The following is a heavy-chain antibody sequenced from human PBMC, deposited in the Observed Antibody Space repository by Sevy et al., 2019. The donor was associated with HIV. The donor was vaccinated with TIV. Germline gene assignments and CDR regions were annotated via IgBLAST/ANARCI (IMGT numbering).Heavy chain of an antibody. CDR2: ISTSSTYT. J-gene: IGHJ4*02. Sequence: GGSLRLSCSASGFTFSDYYMSWIRQAPGKGLEWVSYISTSSTYTNHVDSVKGRFTISRDNANNSLYLQMNSLRAEDTAVYFCARVRYKYGSYYFDYWGQGTLVTVSS. D-gene: IGHD5-18*01. CDR1: GFTFSDYY. V-gene: IGHV3-11*06. CDR3: ARVRYKYGSYYFDY.